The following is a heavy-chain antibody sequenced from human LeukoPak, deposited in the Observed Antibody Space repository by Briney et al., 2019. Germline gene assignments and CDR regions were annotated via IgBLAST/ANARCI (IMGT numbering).Heavy chain of an antibody. CDR2: IYSGGST. Sequence: SGGSLRLSCAASGFTVSSNYMSWVRQAPGKGLEWVSVIYSGGSTYYADSVKGRFTISRDNSKNTLYLQMNSLRAEDTAVYYCARVGIRSSWPRYWYLDLWGRGTLVTVSS. D-gene: IGHD6-13*01. V-gene: IGHV3-53*01. CDR3: ARVGIRSSWPRYWYLDL. CDR1: GFTVSSNY. J-gene: IGHJ2*01.